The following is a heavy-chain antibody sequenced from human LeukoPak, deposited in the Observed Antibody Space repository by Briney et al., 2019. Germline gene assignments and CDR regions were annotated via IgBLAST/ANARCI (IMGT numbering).Heavy chain of an antibody. J-gene: IGHJ6*02. CDR1: GITVSNYY. CDR2: ISSSGRTI. CDR3: SRDLWGSSSLYLDV. Sequence: GGSLRLPCAASGITVSNYYMTWIRQAPGKGLEWISYISSSGRTIYYADSVKGRFTISRDNAKNSLSLHMNSLRAEDTAVYFCSRDLWGSSSLYLDVWGQGTTVTVPS. D-gene: IGHD6-6*01. V-gene: IGHV3-11*01.